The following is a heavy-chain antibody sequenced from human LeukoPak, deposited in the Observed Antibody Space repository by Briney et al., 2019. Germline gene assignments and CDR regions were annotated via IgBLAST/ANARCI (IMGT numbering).Heavy chain of an antibody. CDR1: GYSFTSYG. Sequence: ASVKVSCKASGYSFTSYGISWVRQPPGQGLEWMGWISAYNGNTNYAQKLQGRVTMTTDTSTSAAYMELRSLRSDDTAVYYCARAVAGNYFDYWGQGTLVTVSS. V-gene: IGHV1-18*01. J-gene: IGHJ4*02. D-gene: IGHD6-19*01. CDR3: ARAVAGNYFDY. CDR2: ISAYNGNT.